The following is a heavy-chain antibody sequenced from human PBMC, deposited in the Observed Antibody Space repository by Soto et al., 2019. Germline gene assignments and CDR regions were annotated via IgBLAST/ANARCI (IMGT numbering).Heavy chain of an antibody. D-gene: IGHD1-20*01. Sequence: QVQLVQSGAEVKKPGSSVKVSCKASGGSFRSYPITWVRQAPGQGLEWMGGIIPIFGAANYAQKFQGRATITADESTSTAYMELSSLRSEDTAVYYCAGGAAPITVGLLRHDAIHIWGQGTMVTVSS. CDR1: GGSFRSYP. CDR3: AGGAAPITVGLLRHDAIHI. J-gene: IGHJ3*02. V-gene: IGHV1-69*12. CDR2: IIPIFGAA.